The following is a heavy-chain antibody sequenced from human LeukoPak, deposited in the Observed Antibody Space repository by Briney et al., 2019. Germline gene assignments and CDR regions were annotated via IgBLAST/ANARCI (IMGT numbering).Heavy chain of an antibody. J-gene: IGHJ5*01. CDR2: IFYSGRT. V-gene: IGHV4-39*07. Sequence: SETLSLTCTVAGDSISSGSHYWGWIRLPPGNGLEWIGSIFYSGRTYYTPSLKSRVTMSLDTSKNQFSLGLTSVTAADTAVYYCARQVAVVEPTDPNWFDSWGQGTLVTVSS. CDR1: GDSISSGSHY. D-gene: IGHD2-21*01. CDR3: ARQVAVVEPTDPNWFDS.